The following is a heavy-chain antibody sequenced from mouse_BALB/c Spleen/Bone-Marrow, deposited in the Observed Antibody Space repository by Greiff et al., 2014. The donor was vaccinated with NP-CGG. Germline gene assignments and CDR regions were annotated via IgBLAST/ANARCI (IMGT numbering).Heavy chain of an antibody. V-gene: IGHV7-3*02. CDR2: IRNKANGYTT. J-gene: IGHJ1*01. Sequence: EVHLVESGGGLVQPGGSLRLSCATSGFTFTDYYMSWVRQPPGKDPEWLGFIRNKANGYTTEYSASVKGRFTISRDNSQSILYLQMNTLRAEDSATYYCARDRTTATLYWYFDVWGAGTTVTVSS. CDR1: GFTFTDYY. CDR3: ARDRTTATLYWYFDV. D-gene: IGHD1-2*01.